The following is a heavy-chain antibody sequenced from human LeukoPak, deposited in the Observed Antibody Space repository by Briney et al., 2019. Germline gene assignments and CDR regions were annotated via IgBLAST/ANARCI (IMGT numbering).Heavy chain of an antibody. Sequence: KPSETLSLTCTVSGGSISSGSYYWSWIRQPAGKGLEWIGRIYTSGSTNYNPSLKSRVTISLDTSKKQFSLKLSSVTAADTAVYYCARDHVAGYYGWLDPWGQGTLVTVSS. D-gene: IGHD3-9*01. CDR1: GGSISSGSYY. CDR3: ARDHVAGYYGWLDP. J-gene: IGHJ5*02. V-gene: IGHV4-61*02. CDR2: IYTSGST.